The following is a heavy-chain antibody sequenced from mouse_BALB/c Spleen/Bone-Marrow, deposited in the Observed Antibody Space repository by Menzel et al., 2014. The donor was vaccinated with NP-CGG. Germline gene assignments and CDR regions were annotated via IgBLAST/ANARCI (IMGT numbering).Heavy chain of an antibody. CDR3: ARWGDDGTFDY. CDR2: INPSTGYT. D-gene: IGHD2-12*01. J-gene: IGHJ2*01. CDR1: GYTFTSYW. Sequence: ESGAELAKPGASVEMSCKASGYTFTSYWMHWVKQRPGQGLEWIGYINPSTGYTEYNQKFKDKATLTADKSSSTAYKQMRSLTSEDSAVYYCARWGDDGTFDYWGQGTTLTVSS. V-gene: IGHV1-7*01.